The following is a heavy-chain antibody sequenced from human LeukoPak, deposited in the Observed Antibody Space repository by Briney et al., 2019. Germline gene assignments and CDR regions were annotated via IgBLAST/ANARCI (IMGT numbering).Heavy chain of an antibody. D-gene: IGHD6-13*01. CDR2: SNAGNGNT. CDR3: ARSPAAGNYYFDY. CDR1: GYTFTSYA. V-gene: IGHV1-3*02. Sequence: GASVKVSCKASGYTFTSYAMHWVRQAPGQRLEWMGWSNAGNGNTKYSQELQGRVTITRDTSASTAYMELSSLRSEDMAVYYCARSPAAGNYYFDYWGQGTLVTVSS. J-gene: IGHJ4*02.